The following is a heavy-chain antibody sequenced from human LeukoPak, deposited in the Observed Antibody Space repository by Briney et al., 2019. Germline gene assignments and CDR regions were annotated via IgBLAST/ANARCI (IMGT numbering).Heavy chain of an antibody. Sequence: SETLSLTRTVSGGSITSYYSSWIRQPPGKGLEWIGYIYYSGSTNYNPSLKSRVTISVDTSKNQFSLKLSSVTAADTAVYYCARDRRFRSGSYYFDYWGQGTLVTVSS. CDR3: ARDRRFRSGSYYFDY. J-gene: IGHJ4*02. V-gene: IGHV4-59*01. D-gene: IGHD1-26*01. CDR2: IYYSGST. CDR1: GGSITSYY.